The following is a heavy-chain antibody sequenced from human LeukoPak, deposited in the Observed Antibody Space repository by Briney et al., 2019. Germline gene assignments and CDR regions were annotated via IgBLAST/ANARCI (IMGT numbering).Heavy chain of an antibody. CDR3: ARDSIGPFDH. V-gene: IGHV3-30*14. CDR1: GFTFSSYA. CDR2: ISYDGSNK. Sequence: SGGSLRLSCAASGFTFSSYAMHWVRQAPGKGLEWVAVISYDGSNKYYADSVKGRFTISRDNSKNTLYLQMNSLRAEDTAVYYCARDSIGPFDHWGQGTLVIVSS. J-gene: IGHJ4*02. D-gene: IGHD2-21*01.